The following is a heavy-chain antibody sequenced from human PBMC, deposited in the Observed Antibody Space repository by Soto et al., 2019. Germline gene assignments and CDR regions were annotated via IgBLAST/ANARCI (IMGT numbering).Heavy chain of an antibody. CDR3: VRDGTKTLRDWFDP. J-gene: IGHJ5*02. CDR1: GASISGYY. V-gene: IGHV4-4*07. CDR2: IHATGTT. Sequence: SETLSLSCTVSGASISGYYWSWIRKSGGKGRESIGRIHATGTTDYNPPLKSRVMMSVDTSKNQFSLKLRSVTAADTAVYYCVRDGTKTLRDWFDPWGKGISVTV. D-gene: IGHD1-1*01.